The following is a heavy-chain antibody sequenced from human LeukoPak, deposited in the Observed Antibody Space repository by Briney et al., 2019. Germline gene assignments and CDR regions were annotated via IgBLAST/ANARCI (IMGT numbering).Heavy chain of an antibody. CDR3: ARALRGITIFEVVWDYYYYMDV. J-gene: IGHJ6*03. CDR2: IIPFFGTA. D-gene: IGHD3-3*01. V-gene: IGHV1-69*01. Sequence: SVKVSCKASGGTFSSYAISWVRQAPGQGLEWMGGIIPFFGTANYAQKFQGRVTITADESTSTAYMELSSLRSEDTAVYYCARALRGITIFEVVWDYYYYMDVWGKGTTVTVSS. CDR1: GGTFSSYA.